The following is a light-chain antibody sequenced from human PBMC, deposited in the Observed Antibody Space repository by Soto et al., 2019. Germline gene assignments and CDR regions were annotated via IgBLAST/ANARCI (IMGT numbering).Light chain of an antibody. V-gene: IGKV2-28*01. CDR3: MQALQTPRA. CDR1: TSIMHSNGYNY. Sequence: DIVMTQSPLSLTVTPGEPASSSCRSSTSIMHSNGYNYLAWYLQKPGQSPQLLIYVGSNRASVVSDRFRGSGSGTDCTLKISRVAAEDFGVDYCMQALQTPRAVGGGTKVEIK. CDR2: VGS. J-gene: IGKJ4*01.